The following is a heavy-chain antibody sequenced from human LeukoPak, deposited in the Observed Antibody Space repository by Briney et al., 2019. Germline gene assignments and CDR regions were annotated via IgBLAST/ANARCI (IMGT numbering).Heavy chain of an antibody. J-gene: IGHJ3*02. D-gene: IGHD3-10*01. V-gene: IGHV3-21*01. CDR3: ARDVPRPEEWFGELSLWAFDI. Sequence: XGSXXXXXXASGFTFSSXSXNXVRXAPGKGRXGXSSISSSSSYIYYADSVKGRFTISRDNAKNSLYLQMNSLRAEDTAVYYCARDVPRPEEWFGELSLWAFDIWGQGTMVTVSS. CDR1: GFTFSSXS. CDR2: ISSSSSYI.